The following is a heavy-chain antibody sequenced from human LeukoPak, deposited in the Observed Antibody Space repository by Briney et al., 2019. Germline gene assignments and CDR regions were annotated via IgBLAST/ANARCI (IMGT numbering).Heavy chain of an antibody. CDR3: ARFVRGYSYGYRSYYYYMDV. Sequence: SETLSLTCTVSGYSISSAYYWGWIRQPPGKGLEWIGEINHSGSTNYNPSLKSRVTISVDTSKNQFSLKLSSVTAADTAVYYCARFVRGYSYGYRSYYYYMDVWAKGPRSPSP. CDR1: GYSISSAYY. D-gene: IGHD5-18*01. CDR2: INHSGST. J-gene: IGHJ6*03. V-gene: IGHV4-38-2*02.